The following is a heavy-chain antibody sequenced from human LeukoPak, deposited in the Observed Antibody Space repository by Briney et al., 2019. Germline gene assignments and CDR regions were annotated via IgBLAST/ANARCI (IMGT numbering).Heavy chain of an antibody. CDR1: GFTFSDYY. CDR2: ISSSGSTI. CDR3: ARGAPSIAAESPYYYYGMDV. V-gene: IGHV3-11*01. J-gene: IGHJ6*02. Sequence: GGSLRLSCAASGFTFSDYYMSWIRQAPGKGLEWVSCISSSGSTIYYADSVKGRFTISRDNAKNSLYLQMNSLRAEDTAVYYCARGAPSIAAESPYYYYGMDVWGQGTTVTVSS. D-gene: IGHD6-6*01.